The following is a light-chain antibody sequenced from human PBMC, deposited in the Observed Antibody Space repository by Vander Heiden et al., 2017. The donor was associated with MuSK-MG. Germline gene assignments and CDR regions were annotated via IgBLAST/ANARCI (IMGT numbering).Light chain of an antibody. CDR1: QDSNTY. J-gene: IGKJ4*01. Sequence: DIQMTQSPSSLSASVGDRVIISCQASQDSNTYLNWYQQKAGKAPNLLIYDASNLETGVPSRFSGSGTGTDFTLTISSLQPEDIATYYCQQEDNLVITFGGGTKVEIK. CDR2: DAS. V-gene: IGKV1-33*01. CDR3: QQEDNLVIT.